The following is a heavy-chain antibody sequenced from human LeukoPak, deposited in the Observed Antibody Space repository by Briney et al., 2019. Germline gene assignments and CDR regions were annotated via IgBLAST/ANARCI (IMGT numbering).Heavy chain of an antibody. J-gene: IGHJ4*02. CDR1: GFTFSDYD. CDR3: AREATGDDFDY. Sequence: GGSLRLSCAAPGFTFSDYDMHWVRQATGKGLEWVSAIGTAGDTYYTGSVKGRFTISRENAENSLYLQMNSLRAEDTAVYYCAREATGDDFDYWGQGTLVTVSS. CDR2: IGTAGDT. V-gene: IGHV3-13*01. D-gene: IGHD3-10*01.